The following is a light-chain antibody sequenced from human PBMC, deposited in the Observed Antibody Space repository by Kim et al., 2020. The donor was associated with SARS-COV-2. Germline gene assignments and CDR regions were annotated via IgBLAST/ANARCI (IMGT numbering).Light chain of an antibody. J-gene: IGKJ4*01. CDR1: LGIINV. CDR3: QQYNIYPLT. V-gene: IGKV1-16*02. CDR2: AAS. Sequence: DIQITSSPSSLSASVGDRVTISCRASLGIINVLACFQQRPGKAPKCLIFAASSLQSGVPGKFSGSGSGTEFTLTITSLQPEDFATYFCQQYNIYPLTFGGGTKVDIK.